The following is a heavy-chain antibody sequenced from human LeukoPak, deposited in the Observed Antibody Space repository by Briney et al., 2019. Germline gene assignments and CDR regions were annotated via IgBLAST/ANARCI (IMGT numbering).Heavy chain of an antibody. CDR1: GFTFSTYS. V-gene: IGHV3-21*01. CDR2: ISSGSSYI. CDR3: ARGSIPDY. J-gene: IGHJ4*02. D-gene: IGHD2-21*01. Sequence: GGSLRLSCAASGFTFSTYSMNWVRQAPGEGLEWVSSISSGSSYIYYADSVKGRFTISRDNAKNSLYLRMSSLRADDTAVYYCARGSIPDYWGQGTLVTVSS.